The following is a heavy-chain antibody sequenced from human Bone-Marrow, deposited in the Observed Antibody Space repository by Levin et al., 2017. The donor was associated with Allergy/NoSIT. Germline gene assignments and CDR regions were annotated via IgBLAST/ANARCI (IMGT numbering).Heavy chain of an antibody. CDR2: THYSGST. CDR1: GGSLSSGPYY. D-gene: IGHD1-26*01. V-gene: IGHV4-39*01. CDR3: ARLAGHTTRYYLDF. Sequence: SETLSLTCSVSGGSLSSGPYYWAWLRQPPGKGLEWIATTHYSGSTLHNPSLKSRVTISIDTSTNQLSLMLTSVTAADTAVYYCARLAGHTTRYYLDFWGQGTLVTVSS. J-gene: IGHJ4*02.